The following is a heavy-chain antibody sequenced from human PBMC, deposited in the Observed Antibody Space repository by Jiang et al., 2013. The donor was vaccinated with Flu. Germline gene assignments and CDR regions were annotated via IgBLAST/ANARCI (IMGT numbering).Heavy chain of an antibody. D-gene: IGHD6-13*01. Sequence: RLSCAASGFTFSSYGMHWVRQAPGKGLEWMAFIRYDGSNKYYADSVKGRFTISRDNSKNTLYLQMNSLRAEDTAVYYCAKAPFSSSSYLDYWGQGTLVTVSS. CDR2: IRYDGSNK. J-gene: IGHJ4*02. V-gene: IGHV3-30*02. CDR3: AKAPFSSSSYLDY. CDR1: GFTFSSYG.